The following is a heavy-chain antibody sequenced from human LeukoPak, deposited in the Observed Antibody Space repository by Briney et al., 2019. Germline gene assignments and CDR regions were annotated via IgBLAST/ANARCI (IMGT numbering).Heavy chain of an antibody. D-gene: IGHD1-1*01. Sequence: HPGRSLRLSCAASGFTFSSYGMHWVRQAPGKGLEWVAVIWYDGSNKYYADSVKGRFTISRDNSKNTLYLQMNSLRAEDTAVYYCAKDRSYGQLWQIDYWGKGTLVTVSS. CDR1: GFTFSSYG. V-gene: IGHV3-33*06. CDR3: AKDRSYGQLWQIDY. CDR2: IWYDGSNK. J-gene: IGHJ4*02.